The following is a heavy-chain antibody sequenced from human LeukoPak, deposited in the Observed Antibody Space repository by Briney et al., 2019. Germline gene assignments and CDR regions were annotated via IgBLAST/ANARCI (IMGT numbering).Heavy chain of an antibody. CDR1: GGSISSYY. CDR2: INHSGST. CDR3: ARGTTYYYGSGSYSY. J-gene: IGHJ4*02. D-gene: IGHD3-10*01. V-gene: IGHV4-34*01. Sequence: SETLSLTCTVSGGSISSYYWSWIRQPPGKGLEWIGEINHSGSTNYNPSLKSRVTISVDTSKNQFSLKLSSVTAADTAVYYCARGTTYYYGSGSYSYWGQGTLVTVSS.